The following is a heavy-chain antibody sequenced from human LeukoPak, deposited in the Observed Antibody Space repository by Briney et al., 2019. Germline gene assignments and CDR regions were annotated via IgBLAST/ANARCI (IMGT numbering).Heavy chain of an antibody. Sequence: PSETLSLTYIVSGGSISSHYWSWIRQPPGKGLEYIGYIYYSGSTDYNPSLKSRVTISLDTSKNQFSLNLTSVTAADTAVYYCARRSGVLDSRDSRYYFDHWGQGTVVTVSS. D-gene: IGHD3-22*01. CDR3: ARRSGVLDSRDSRYYFDH. J-gene: IGHJ4*02. V-gene: IGHV4-59*11. CDR1: GGSISSHY. CDR2: IYYSGST.